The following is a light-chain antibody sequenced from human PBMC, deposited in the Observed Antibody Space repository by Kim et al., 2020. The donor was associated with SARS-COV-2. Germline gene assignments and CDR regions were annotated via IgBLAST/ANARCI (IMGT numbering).Light chain of an antibody. Sequence: GDRVSITCRATQSVSGWLAWYQQKPGKAPKLLIYQASTLASGVPSRFSGVDSGTEFTLAISSLQPDDSVTYYCQQYNNSPLTFGGGTKV. J-gene: IGKJ4*01. CDR1: QSVSGW. V-gene: IGKV1-5*03. CDR3: QQYNNSPLT. CDR2: QAS.